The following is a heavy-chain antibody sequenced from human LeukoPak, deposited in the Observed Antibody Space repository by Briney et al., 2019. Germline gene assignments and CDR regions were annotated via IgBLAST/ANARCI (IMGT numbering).Heavy chain of an antibody. V-gene: IGHV4-61*01. J-gene: IGHJ6*03. CDR1: GYSINSGFY. CDR2: IYYSGST. CDR3: ARGASGYDILTNYGPYYYYMDV. Sequence: PSQTLSLTCTVSGYSINSGFYWGWIRQPPGKGLEWIGYIYYSGSTNYNPSLKSRVTISVDTSKNQFSLKLNSVTAADTAVYYCARGASGYDILTNYGPYYYYMDVWGKGTTVTISS. D-gene: IGHD3-9*01.